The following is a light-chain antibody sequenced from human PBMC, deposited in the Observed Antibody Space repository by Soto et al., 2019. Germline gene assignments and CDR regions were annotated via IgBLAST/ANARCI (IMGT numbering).Light chain of an antibody. Sequence: DVVMTQSPLSLPVTLGQPASISCRSSQSLVYSDGDTYLSWFQQRPGQSPRRLIYKVSNRDSGVPDRFSGSGSDTDFTLKISRVEAEDVGVYYCLQGTHWPPTFGQGTKVEIK. J-gene: IGKJ1*01. CDR1: QSLVYSDGDTY. V-gene: IGKV2-30*01. CDR2: KVS. CDR3: LQGTHWPPT.